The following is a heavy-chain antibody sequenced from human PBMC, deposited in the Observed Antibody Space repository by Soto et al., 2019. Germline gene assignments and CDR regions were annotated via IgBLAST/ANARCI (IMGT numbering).Heavy chain of an antibody. CDR2: IYPGDSDT. Sequence: GESLKISCKGSGYSFTSYWIGWVRQMPGEGLEWMGIIYPGDSDTRYSPSFQGQVTISADKSISTAYLQWSSLKASDTAMYYCARPYYYDSSGVPGYFDYWGQGTLVTVSS. J-gene: IGHJ4*02. V-gene: IGHV5-51*01. CDR1: GYSFTSYW. D-gene: IGHD3-22*01. CDR3: ARPYYYDSSGVPGYFDY.